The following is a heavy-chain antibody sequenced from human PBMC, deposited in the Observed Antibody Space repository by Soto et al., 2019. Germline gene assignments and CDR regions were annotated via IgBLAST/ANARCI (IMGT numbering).Heavy chain of an antibody. J-gene: IGHJ6*02. V-gene: IGHV3-13*01. CDR1: GFNLSAHD. D-gene: IGHD3-3*01. Sequence: PGGSLTLSCAAYGFNLSAHDMHWVRQVKGKGLERVSALGVAGNTFDSASLKGRFTISRENATNSMYLQMKSLRAGGTAVYFCARGADFWSGSRYYHYAYDLDVWGHGPTATVS. CDR3: ARGADFWSGSRYYHYAYDLDV. CDR2: LGVAGNT.